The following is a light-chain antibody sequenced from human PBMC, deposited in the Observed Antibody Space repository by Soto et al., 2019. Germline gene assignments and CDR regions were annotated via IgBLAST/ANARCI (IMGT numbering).Light chain of an antibody. V-gene: IGKV3-11*01. Sequence: EIVLTQSPATLSLSPGERATLSCRASQSISSYLAWYQQKPGQAPRLLIYDASNRATGIPARFSGSGSGTDFTLTISSLEPEDCAVYYCQQRSNWPPITFGQGPRLDIK. CDR3: QQRSNWPPIT. CDR2: DAS. J-gene: IGKJ5*01. CDR1: QSISSY.